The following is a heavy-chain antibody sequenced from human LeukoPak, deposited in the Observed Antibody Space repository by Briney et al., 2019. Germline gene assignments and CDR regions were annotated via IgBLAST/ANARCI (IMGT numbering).Heavy chain of an antibody. D-gene: IGHD2-8*02. CDR1: GSTLGSYW. V-gene: IGHV3-74*01. Sequence: GGSLRLSCAASGSTLGSYWMHWVRQAPGKGLVWVSRIDGHGTSTSYADSVKGRFTISRDNAKNTLYLQMNSLRAEDTAVYFCARAQLLADDAFNIWGQGTMVTVSS. J-gene: IGHJ3*02. CDR3: ARAQLLADDAFNI. CDR2: IDGHGTST.